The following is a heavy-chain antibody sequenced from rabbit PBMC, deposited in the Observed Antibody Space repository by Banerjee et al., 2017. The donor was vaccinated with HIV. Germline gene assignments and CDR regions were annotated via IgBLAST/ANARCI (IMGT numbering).Heavy chain of an antibody. CDR2: IDPVFGST. Sequence: QEQLEEAGGDLVKPGASLTLTCTASGFSFSSSSYMCWVRQAPGKGLEWIGYIDPVFGSTYYASWVNGRFTISSHNAQNTLYLQLNSLTAADTATYFCVRERDYGDLWGQGTLVTVS. CDR3: VRERDYGDL. V-gene: IGHV1S45*01. J-gene: IGHJ4*01. CDR1: GFSFSSSSY. D-gene: IGHD2-1*01.